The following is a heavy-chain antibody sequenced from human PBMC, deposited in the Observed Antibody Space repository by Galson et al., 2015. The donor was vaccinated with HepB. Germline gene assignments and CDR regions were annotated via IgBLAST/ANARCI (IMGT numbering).Heavy chain of an antibody. J-gene: IGHJ5*02. CDR3: ARGNLASPSSWIFDP. D-gene: IGHD6-13*01. Sequence: SVKVSCKASGYTFTSYGISWVRQAPGQGLEWMGWISAYNGNTNYAQKPQGRVTMTTDTSTSTAYMELRSLRSDDTAVYYCARGNLASPSSWIFDPWGQGTLVTVSS. CDR2: ISAYNGNT. CDR1: GYTFTSYG. V-gene: IGHV1-18*01.